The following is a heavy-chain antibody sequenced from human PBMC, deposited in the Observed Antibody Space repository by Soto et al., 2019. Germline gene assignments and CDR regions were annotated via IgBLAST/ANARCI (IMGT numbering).Heavy chain of an antibody. V-gene: IGHV1-69*05. J-gene: IGHJ6*02. D-gene: IGHD2-2*01. Sequence: SVKVSCKASGGTFSSYAISWVRQAPGQGLEWMGGIIPIFGTANYAQKLQGRVTMTTDTSTSTAYMELRSLRSDDTAVYYCARDVCSSTSCYLYYYYGMDVWGQGTTVTVSS. CDR2: IIPIFGTA. CDR3: ARDVCSSTSCYLYYYYGMDV. CDR1: GGTFSSYA.